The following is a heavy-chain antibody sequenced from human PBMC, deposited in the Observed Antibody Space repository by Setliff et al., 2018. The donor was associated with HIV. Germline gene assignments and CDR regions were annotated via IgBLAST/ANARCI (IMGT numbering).Heavy chain of an antibody. CDR1: GGSISDKSYY. CDR3: ARLGESGYDYRGYFDF. CDR2: IYYTGGT. V-gene: IGHV4-39*07. Sequence: SETLSLTCTVSGGSISDKSYYWGWIRQPPGKGLEWIANIYYTGGTYYNPSPQSRATVSVDTSQNQFSLKLNSVTAADSALYFCARLGESGYDYRGYFDFWGQGKLVTVSS. D-gene: IGHD5-12*01. J-gene: IGHJ4*02.